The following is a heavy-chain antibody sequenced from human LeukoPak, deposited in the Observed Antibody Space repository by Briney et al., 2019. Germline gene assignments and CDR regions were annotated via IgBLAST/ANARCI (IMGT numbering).Heavy chain of an antibody. CDR3: ARANYGDFGLYSDY. Sequence: NPSETLSLTCTVSGGSINSNYWSWIRQPPGKGLEWVGYIFYSGSTHYNPSLKSRVTISLNTSKKQFSLKLSSVTAADTAVYYCARANYGDFGLYSDYWGQGTLVTVSS. CDR2: IFYSGST. V-gene: IGHV4-59*01. J-gene: IGHJ4*02. CDR1: GGSINSNY. D-gene: IGHD4-17*01.